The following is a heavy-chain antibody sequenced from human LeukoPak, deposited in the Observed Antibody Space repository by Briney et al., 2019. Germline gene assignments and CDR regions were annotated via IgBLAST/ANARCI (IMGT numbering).Heavy chain of an antibody. Sequence: PSETLSLTCTVSGGSISSSSYYWGWIRQPPGKGLEWIGSIYYSGSTYYNPSLKSRVTISVDTSKNQFSLKLSSVTAADTAVYYCASVLVRGVITTWGQGTLVTVSS. CDR3: ASVLVRGVITT. J-gene: IGHJ4*02. V-gene: IGHV4-39*01. D-gene: IGHD3-10*01. CDR1: GGSISSSSYY. CDR2: IYYSGST.